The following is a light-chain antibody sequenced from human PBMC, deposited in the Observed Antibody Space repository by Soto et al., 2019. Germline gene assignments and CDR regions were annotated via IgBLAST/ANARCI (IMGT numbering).Light chain of an antibody. CDR3: QQYKNWPPIT. J-gene: IGKJ5*01. V-gene: IGKV3-15*01. CDR2: GAS. Sequence: EIVMTQSPATLSVSPGERATLSCRASQSVSSNLAGYQQTPGQAPRLLIYGASTRATGIPARFSGSGSGTEFTLTISSLQSEDFAVYYCQQYKNWPPITFGQGTRLEIK. CDR1: QSVSSN.